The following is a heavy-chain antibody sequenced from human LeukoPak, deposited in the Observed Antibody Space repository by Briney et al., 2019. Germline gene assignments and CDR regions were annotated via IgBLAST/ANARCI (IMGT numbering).Heavy chain of an antibody. D-gene: IGHD3-10*01. CDR2: MNSNSGST. J-gene: IGHJ6*04. V-gene: IGHV1-8*01. CDR3: AREGGGVRGVWRYGMDV. CDR1: GYTFTSYD. Sequence: ASVKVSCKASGYTFTSYDINWVRQATGQGLEWMGWMNSNSGSTGYAQKFQGRVTMTRNTSISTAYMELSSLRFEDTAVYYCAREGGGVRGVWRYGMDVWGKGTTVTVSS.